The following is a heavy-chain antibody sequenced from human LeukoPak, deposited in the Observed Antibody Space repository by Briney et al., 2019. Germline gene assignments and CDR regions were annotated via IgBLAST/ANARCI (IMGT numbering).Heavy chain of an antibody. CDR1: GFTFSNAW. CDR3: AKEYTGTFSPFPSYFDN. D-gene: IGHD1-26*01. CDR2: IKSEADGGTT. Sequence: GGSLRLSCAASGFTFSNAWMSWVRQAPGKGLEWVGRIKSEADGGTTDYAAPVKGRFTISRDDSKNTLYLQMNSLRAEDTAIYYCAKEYTGTFSPFPSYFDNWGQGTLVTVSS. V-gene: IGHV3-15*01. J-gene: IGHJ4*02.